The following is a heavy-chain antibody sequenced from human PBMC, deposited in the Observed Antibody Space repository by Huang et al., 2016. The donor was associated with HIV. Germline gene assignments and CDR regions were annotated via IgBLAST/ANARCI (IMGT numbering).Heavy chain of an antibody. D-gene: IGHD5-18*01. CDR3: ARQVDGFRSHFDF. J-gene: IGHJ4*02. V-gene: IGHV5-51*01. Sequence: EVLLVQSGAELKEPGESLKISCKASGYGFSSYWIGWGRQKPGKGLEWMGIIYPRDSETKNSPSFDGQVTISADKSTRTAYLQWESLKAPDTAIYFCARQVDGFRSHFDFWGQGTLVSVSS. CDR2: IYPRDSET. CDR1: GYGFSSYW.